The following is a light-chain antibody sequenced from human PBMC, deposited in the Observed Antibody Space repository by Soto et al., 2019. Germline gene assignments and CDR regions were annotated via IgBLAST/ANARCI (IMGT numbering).Light chain of an antibody. CDR1: QGVSSSY. J-gene: IGKJ3*01. Sequence: EIVLTQSPGTLSLSPGEGATLSCRASQGVSSSYLAWYQHKPGQAPRLLIYGASSRASGIPDRFSGSGSGTDFTPTINRLEPEDFAVYYCQQYGASVTFGPGTKVDLK. CDR3: QQYGASVT. CDR2: GAS. V-gene: IGKV3-20*01.